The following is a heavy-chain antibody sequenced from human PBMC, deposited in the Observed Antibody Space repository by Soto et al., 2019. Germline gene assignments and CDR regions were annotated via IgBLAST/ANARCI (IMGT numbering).Heavy chain of an antibody. V-gene: IGHV4-31*03. Sequence: QVQLQESGPGLVKPSQTLSLTCTVSGGSISSGGYYWSWIRQHPGKGLEWIGYIYYSGSTYYNPSLKSRVTISVDTSKNQFSLQLSSVTAADTAVYYCAREYGDYGRTYGMDVWGQGTTVTVSS. D-gene: IGHD4-17*01. CDR3: AREYGDYGRTYGMDV. CDR1: GGSISSGGYY. J-gene: IGHJ6*02. CDR2: IYYSGST.